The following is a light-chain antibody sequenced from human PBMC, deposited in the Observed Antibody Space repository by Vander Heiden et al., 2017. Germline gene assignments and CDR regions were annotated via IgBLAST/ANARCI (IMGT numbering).Light chain of an antibody. CDR3: GAWDSSLSVVL. J-gene: IGLJ3*02. Sequence: QSVFTQPPSVSAAPGPKVTISCSGGSSNIGYNSVSWYQQLPGTAPKFLMYDNNKRPSGIPDRFAGSKSGTSATLDITGLQTGDEAGYYCGAWDSSLSVVLFGGGTKLTVL. CDR1: SSNIGYNS. V-gene: IGLV1-51*01. CDR2: DNN.